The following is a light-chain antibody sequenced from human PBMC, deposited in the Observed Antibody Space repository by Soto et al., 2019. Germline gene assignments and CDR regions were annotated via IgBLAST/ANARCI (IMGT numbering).Light chain of an antibody. J-gene: IGKJ3*01. CDR1: EDIRTS. Sequence: DLPMTQSPSSLSASVGARVSITCQASEDIRTSLSWFQHKPGRAPKLLIYGASYLETGVPSRFRGSGSGTDFTLTMSSLQPEDIATYYCQHYNNLPPFTFGPGTIVDVK. V-gene: IGKV1-33*01. CDR2: GAS. CDR3: QHYNNLPPFT.